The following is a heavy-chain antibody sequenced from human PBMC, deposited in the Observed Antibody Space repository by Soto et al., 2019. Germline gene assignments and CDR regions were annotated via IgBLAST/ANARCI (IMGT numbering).Heavy chain of an antibody. J-gene: IGHJ6*01. Sequence: ALGRTCADSGVTLSHYTINWVRLAPGKGLGCVALIAYDGTNPYYSDSVKGRFTISRDNSKNTLYLQMNSLLSDEKALYYCGRSRGSYSSRSGHALDVWGPGTTV. CDR1: GVTLSHYT. CDR3: GRSRGSYSSRSGHALDV. V-gene: IGHV3-30-3*01. CDR2: IAYDGTNP. D-gene: IGHD1-26*01.